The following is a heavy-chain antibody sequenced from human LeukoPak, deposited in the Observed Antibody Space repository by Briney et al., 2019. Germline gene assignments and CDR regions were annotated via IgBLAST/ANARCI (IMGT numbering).Heavy chain of an antibody. V-gene: IGHV1-18*01. CDR2: ISAYNGNT. CDR3: ARQGTGHDYGDYVALRWFDP. CDR1: GYTFTSYG. Sequence: ASVKVSCKASGYTFTSYGISWVRQAPGQGLEWMGWISAYNGNTNYAQKLQGRVTMTTDTSTSTAYMELRSLRSDDTAVYYCARQGTGHDYGDYVALRWFDPWGQGTLVTVSS. J-gene: IGHJ5*02. D-gene: IGHD4-17*01.